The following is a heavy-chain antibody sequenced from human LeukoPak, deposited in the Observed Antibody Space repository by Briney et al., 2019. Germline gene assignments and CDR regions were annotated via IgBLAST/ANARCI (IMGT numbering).Heavy chain of an antibody. D-gene: IGHD6-25*01. CDR3: AKDLFLQRLPRGFDY. Sequence: PGGSLRLSCAASGFTFSSYAMSWVRQAPGKGLEWVSAISGSGGSTYYADSVKGRFTISRDNSKNTLYLQMNSLRAEDTAVYYCAKDLFLQRLPRGFDYWGQGTLVTVSS. CDR1: GFTFSSYA. J-gene: IGHJ4*02. CDR2: ISGSGGST. V-gene: IGHV3-23*01.